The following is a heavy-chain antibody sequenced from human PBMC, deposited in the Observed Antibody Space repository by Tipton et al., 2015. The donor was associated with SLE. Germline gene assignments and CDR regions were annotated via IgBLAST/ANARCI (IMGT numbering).Heavy chain of an antibody. D-gene: IGHD2-21*01. CDR3: ARAGGGDSNWFDP. Sequence: TLSLTCTVSGASVSSFCWNWIRQSPGKGLEWIGSIYYSGSTYYNPSLKSRVTISVDTSKNQFSLKLSSVTAADTAVYYCARAGGGDSNWFDPWGQGTLVTVSS. CDR1: GASVSSFC. V-gene: IGHV4-59*02. J-gene: IGHJ5*02. CDR2: IYYSGST.